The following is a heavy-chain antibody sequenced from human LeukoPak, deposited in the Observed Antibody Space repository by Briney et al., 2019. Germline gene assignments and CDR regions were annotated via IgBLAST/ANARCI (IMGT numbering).Heavy chain of an antibody. CDR2: ISYDGSNK. V-gene: IGHV3-30*04. CDR1: GFTFSSYA. D-gene: IGHD6-19*01. CDR3: ARVGAVAGTASGDS. Sequence: HPGGSLRLSCAASGFTFSSYAMHWVRQAPGKGLEWVAVISYDGSNKYYADSVKGRFTISRDNSKNTLYLQMNSLRAEDTAVYYCARVGAVAGTASGDSWGQGTLVTVSS. J-gene: IGHJ4*02.